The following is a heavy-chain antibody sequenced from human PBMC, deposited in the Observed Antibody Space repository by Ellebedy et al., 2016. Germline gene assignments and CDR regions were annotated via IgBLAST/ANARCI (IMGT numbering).Heavy chain of an antibody. Sequence: GESLKISXAASGFTFSSYAMHWVRQAPGKGLEWVSSISSSSSYIYYADSVKGRFTISRDNAKNSLYLQMNSLRAEDTAVYYCARDYPPIRAYFDYWGQGTLVTVSS. CDR3: ARDYPPIRAYFDY. V-gene: IGHV3-21*01. CDR1: GFTFSSYA. J-gene: IGHJ4*02. D-gene: IGHD3-3*02. CDR2: ISSSSSYI.